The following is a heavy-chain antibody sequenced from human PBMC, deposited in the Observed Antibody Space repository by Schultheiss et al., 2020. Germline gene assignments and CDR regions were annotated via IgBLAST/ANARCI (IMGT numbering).Heavy chain of an antibody. CDR1: GFTFSSYS. CDR2: ISYDGSNK. CDR3: ARDGVAPGLYFDY. J-gene: IGHJ4*01. Sequence: GESLKISCAASGFTFSSYSMNWVRQAPGKGLEWVAVISYDGSNKYYADSVKGRFTISRDNAKSSLYLQMNSLRAEDTAVYYCARDGVAPGLYFDYWGHGTLVTVSS. V-gene: IGHV3-30*03. D-gene: IGHD3-16*01.